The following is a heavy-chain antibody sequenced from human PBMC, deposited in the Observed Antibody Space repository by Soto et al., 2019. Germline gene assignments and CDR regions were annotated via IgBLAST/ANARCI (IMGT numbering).Heavy chain of an antibody. V-gene: IGHV4-59*01. CDR1: GGSISSYY. Sequence: PSETLSLTCTVSGGSISSYYWSWIRQPPGKGLEWIGYIYYSGSTNYNPSLKSRVTISVDTSKNQFSLKLSSVTAANTAVYYCARGGIAALGVWFDPWGQGTLVTVSS. CDR3: ARGGIAALGVWFDP. D-gene: IGHD6-6*01. CDR2: IYYSGST. J-gene: IGHJ5*02.